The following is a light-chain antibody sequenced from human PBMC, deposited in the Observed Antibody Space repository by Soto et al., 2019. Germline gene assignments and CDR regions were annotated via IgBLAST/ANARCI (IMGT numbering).Light chain of an antibody. CDR3: SSHTSSSTVYV. J-gene: IGLJ1*01. CDR2: EVS. CDR1: SSDVGAYKY. Sequence: QSVLTQPASVSGSPGQSITISCTGTSSDVGAYKYVSRYQQHPGQAPKLMIYEVSNRPSGVSNRFSGSKSGNTASLTISGLQAEDEADYYCSSHTSSSTVYVFGTGTKLTVL. V-gene: IGLV2-14*01.